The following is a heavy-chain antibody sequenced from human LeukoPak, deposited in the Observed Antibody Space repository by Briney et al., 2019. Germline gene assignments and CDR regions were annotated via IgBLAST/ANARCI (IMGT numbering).Heavy chain of an antibody. J-gene: IGHJ6*03. CDR2: IYYSGST. CDR3: ARDSRDYNWNYADYYYMDV. CDR1: GGSISSYY. Sequence: SETLSLTCTVSGGSISSYYWGWIRQPPGKGLEWIGSIYYSGSTYYNPSLKSRVTISVDTSKNQFSLKLSSVTAADTAVYYCARDSRDYNWNYADYYYMDVWGKGTTVTVSS. D-gene: IGHD1-7*01. V-gene: IGHV4-39*07.